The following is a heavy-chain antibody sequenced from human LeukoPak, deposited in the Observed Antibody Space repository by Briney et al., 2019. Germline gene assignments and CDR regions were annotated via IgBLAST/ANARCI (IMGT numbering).Heavy chain of an antibody. J-gene: IGHJ4*02. D-gene: IGHD2-15*01. CDR3: ARGYCSGGSCYGGDY. V-gene: IGHV3-48*03. Sequence: PGGSLRLSCAASGFTFSNYEMNWVRQAPEKGLEWVSYISSSGTTIYYAERRFTISRDNAKNSLYLLMNSLRAEDTAIYYCARGYCSGGSCYGGDYWGQGTLVTVSS. CDR2: ISSSGTTI. CDR1: GFTFSNYE.